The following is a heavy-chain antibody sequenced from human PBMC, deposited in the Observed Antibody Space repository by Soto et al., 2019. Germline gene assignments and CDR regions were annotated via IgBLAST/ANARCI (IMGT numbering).Heavy chain of an antibody. Sequence: QVQLVESGGGVVQPGTSLRLSCAASGFPFTTYGMHWVREAPTKGLDWVAVISYDGSNKYYADSVRGRFTISRENSKNTLYLQMNSLRPEDTALYYCVGGQYYFDYRGQGTLVTVSS. CDR1: GFPFTTYG. V-gene: IGHV3-30*03. J-gene: IGHJ4*02. CDR2: ISYDGSNK. D-gene: IGHD3-10*01. CDR3: VGGQYYFDY.